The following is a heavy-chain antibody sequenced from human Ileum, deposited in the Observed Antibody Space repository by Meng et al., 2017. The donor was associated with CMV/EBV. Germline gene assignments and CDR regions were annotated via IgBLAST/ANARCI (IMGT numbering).Heavy chain of an antibody. Sequence: QVPRAQSGAEVKKPGASVKVSCKASGYTYTNYGISWVRQAPGQGLEWIGWVSAYDGDTNYAQKVKGRVTMTTDTSTTTAYMELRSLRSDDTAIYYCARVTNPEYFEHWGQGTLVTVSS. CDR2: VSAYDGDT. CDR1: GYTYTNYG. CDR3: ARVTNPEYFEH. V-gene: IGHV1-18*04. J-gene: IGHJ1*01.